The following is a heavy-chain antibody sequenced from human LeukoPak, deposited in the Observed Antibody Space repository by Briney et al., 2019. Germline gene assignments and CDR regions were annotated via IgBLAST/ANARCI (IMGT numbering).Heavy chain of an antibody. J-gene: IGHJ5*02. V-gene: IGHV4-59*08. Sequence: SETLSLTCTVSGGSISTYYWSWFRQPPGKGLEWIAYIYYSGTTNYSPSLKSRVTISVDTSKNQFSLKLTSVTAADTAVYYCARHKDRSYGSGVDWFDPWGQGTLVTVSS. D-gene: IGHD3-10*01. CDR1: GGSISTYY. CDR2: IYYSGTT. CDR3: ARHKDRSYGSGVDWFDP.